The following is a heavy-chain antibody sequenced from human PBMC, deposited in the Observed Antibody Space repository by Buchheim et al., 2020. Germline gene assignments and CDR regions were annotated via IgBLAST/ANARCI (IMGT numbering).Heavy chain of an antibody. CDR3: ARELPDVDTAGVPAFDY. CDR2: INPNSGGT. V-gene: IGHV1-2*02. Sequence: QVQLVQSGAEVKKPGASVKVSCKASGYTFTGYYMHWVRQAPGQGLEWMGWINPNSGGTNYAQKFQGRVTMTRNTSISTAYVELSRLRSDDTAVYYCARELPDVDTAGVPAFDYGGKGTL. CDR1: GYTFTGYY. J-gene: IGHJ4*02. D-gene: IGHD5-18*01.